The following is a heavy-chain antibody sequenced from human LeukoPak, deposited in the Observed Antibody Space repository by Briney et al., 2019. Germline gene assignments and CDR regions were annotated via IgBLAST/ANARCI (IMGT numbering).Heavy chain of an antibody. CDR2: IYNSGAKI. D-gene: IGHD6-19*01. Sequence: GGSLRLSCAVSGLTFSTYSMTWVRQGPGKGLEWVSSIYNSGAKIFYADSVKGRFTISIDNSKNMLYLQMNSLRVEDTAVYYCAKDVAPDSGWDLDYWGQGTLVTVSS. CDR3: AKDVAPDSGWDLDY. J-gene: IGHJ4*02. CDR1: GLTFSTYS. V-gene: IGHV3-23*01.